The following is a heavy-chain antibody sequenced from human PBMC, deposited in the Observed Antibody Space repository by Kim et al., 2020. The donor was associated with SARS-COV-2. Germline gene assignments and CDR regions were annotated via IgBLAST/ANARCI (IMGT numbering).Heavy chain of an antibody. D-gene: IGHD3-10*01. Sequence: SETLSLTCSVSGDSIISTKYYWSWIRQPPGKGLEWIGYIYYSGSAYYNPSLKSRVTISVDTSKNQFSLRLDSLTAADTAVYYCARTESWFDPWGPESWSPSP. V-gene: IGHV4-30-4*01. CDR1: GDSIISTKYY. J-gene: IGHJ5*02. CDR3: ARTESWFDP. CDR2: IYYSGSA.